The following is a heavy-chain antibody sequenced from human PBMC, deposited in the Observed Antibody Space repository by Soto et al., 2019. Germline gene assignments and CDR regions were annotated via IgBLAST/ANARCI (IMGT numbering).Heavy chain of an antibody. J-gene: IGHJ3*02. CDR2: IYWDDDK. V-gene: IGHV2-5*02. Sequence: HITLKESGPTLVKPTQTLTLTCTFSGFSLSTSGVGVGWIRQPPGKALEWLALIYWDDDKRYSPSLKSRLTITKDTSKNQVVLTMTNMDPVDTATYYGAHGWIRLWGRDFDIWGQGTMVTVSS. D-gene: IGHD5-18*01. CDR3: AHGWIRLWGRDFDI. CDR1: GFSLSTSGVG.